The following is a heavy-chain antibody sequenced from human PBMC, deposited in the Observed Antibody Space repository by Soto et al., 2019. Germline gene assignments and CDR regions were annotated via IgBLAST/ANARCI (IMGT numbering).Heavy chain of an antibody. Sequence: SETLSLTCTVSGGSISSGGYYWSWIRQHPGKGLEWIGYIYYSGSTYYNPSLKSRVTISVDTSKNQFSLKLSSVTAADTAVYYCARTRRWLQSMYFDYWGQGTLVTVSS. CDR3: ARTRRWLQSMYFDY. CDR1: GGSISSGGYY. D-gene: IGHD5-12*01. CDR2: IYYSGST. J-gene: IGHJ4*02. V-gene: IGHV4-31*03.